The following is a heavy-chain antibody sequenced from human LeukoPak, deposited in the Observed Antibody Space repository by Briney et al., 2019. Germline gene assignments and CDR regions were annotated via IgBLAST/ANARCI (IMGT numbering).Heavy chain of an antibody. D-gene: IGHD3-22*01. V-gene: IGHV3-48*03. CDR3: ASTNYYDSSGYWARFDY. CDR2: ISSSGSTI. CDR1: GFTFSSYE. J-gene: IGHJ4*02. Sequence: GGSLRLSCAASGFTFSSYEMNWVRQAPGKGPEWVSYISSSGSTIYYADSVKGRFTISRDNAKNSLYLQMNSLRAEDTAVYYCASTNYYDSSGYWARFDYWGQGTLVTVYS.